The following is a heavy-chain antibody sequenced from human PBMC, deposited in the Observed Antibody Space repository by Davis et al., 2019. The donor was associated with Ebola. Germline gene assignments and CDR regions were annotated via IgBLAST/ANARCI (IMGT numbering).Heavy chain of an antibody. CDR2: ISAYNGNT. D-gene: IGHD6-13*01. CDR1: GYTFTSNG. Sequence: ASVKVSCKASGYTFTSNGISWVRQAPGQRLEWMGWISAYNGNTNYAQKFQGRVTVTTDTSTTTAYMELRSLTSDDAAVYYCARGFLAAAALDAFDIWGQGTMVTVSS. J-gene: IGHJ3*02. CDR3: ARGFLAAAALDAFDI. V-gene: IGHV1-18*01.